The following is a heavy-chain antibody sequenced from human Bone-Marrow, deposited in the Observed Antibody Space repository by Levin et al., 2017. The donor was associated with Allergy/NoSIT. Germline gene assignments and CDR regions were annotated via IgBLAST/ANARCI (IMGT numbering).Heavy chain of an antibody. D-gene: IGHD1-26*01. Sequence: PSGGSLRLSCVASGFSFDTFEMHWVRQAPGKGLQWISFITSHSSTFQYADSVKGRFTISRDNAKNSLFLQMHNLTTDDTGIYYCARARGLIMGTTYIDYWGQGSLVTVSP. J-gene: IGHJ4*02. CDR1: GFSFDTFE. CDR2: ITSHSSTF. CDR3: ARARGLIMGTTYIDY. V-gene: IGHV3-48*03.